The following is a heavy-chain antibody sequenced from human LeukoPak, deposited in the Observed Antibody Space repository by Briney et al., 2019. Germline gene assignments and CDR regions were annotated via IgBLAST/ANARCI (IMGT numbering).Heavy chain of an antibody. CDR3: ARGYSSGGP. D-gene: IGHD6-19*01. V-gene: IGHV3-7*01. Sequence: GGSLRLSCAASGFTFNNYWMSWVRQAPGKGLEWVANIKQDGSGKYYVDSVKGRFTISRDNAQNSLYLQMNSLRAEDTAVYYCARGYSSGGPWGQGTLVTVSS. CDR1: GFTFNNYW. CDR2: IKQDGSGK. J-gene: IGHJ5*02.